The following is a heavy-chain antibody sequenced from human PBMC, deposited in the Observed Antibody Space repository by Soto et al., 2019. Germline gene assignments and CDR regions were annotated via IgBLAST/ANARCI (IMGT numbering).Heavy chain of an antibody. CDR2: VYLGNP. CDR3: ASYNYNAFFDY. Sequence: PSGTLSLTCTVSGDPINNNHWIWIRQPPGKGLEWVAYVYLGNPHYNPSLNNRVTISFDTSENQFSLTMISVTAADTAVYYCASYNYNAFFDYWGRGTLVTVSS. J-gene: IGHJ4*02. D-gene: IGHD1-20*01. V-gene: IGHV4-59*01. CDR1: GDPINNNH.